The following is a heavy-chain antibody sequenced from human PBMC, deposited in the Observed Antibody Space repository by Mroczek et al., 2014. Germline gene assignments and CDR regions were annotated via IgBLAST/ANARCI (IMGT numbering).Heavy chain of an antibody. D-gene: IGHD6-6*01. CDR1: GFTFDDYA. CDR3: DKRIAARPESDAFDI. CDR2: ISWNSGSI. Sequence: ESGGGLVQPGRSLRLSCAASGFTFDDYAMHWVRQAPGKGLEWVSGISWNSGSIGYADSVKGRFTISRDNAKNSLYLQMNSLRAEDTALYYCDKRIAARPESDAFDIWGQGTMVTVSS. J-gene: IGHJ3*02. V-gene: IGHV3-9*01.